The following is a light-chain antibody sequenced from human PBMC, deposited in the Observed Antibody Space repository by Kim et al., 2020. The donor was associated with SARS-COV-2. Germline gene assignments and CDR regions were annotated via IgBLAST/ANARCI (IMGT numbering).Light chain of an antibody. J-gene: IGLJ2*01. CDR3: QSGDTTENL. CDR1: SLRSFY. V-gene: IGLV3-19*01. Sequence: SSELTQDPAVSVALGQTVRITCQGDSLRSFYASWYQQRPGQAPILVIYGRNNRPSGIPDRFSGSSSGNTASMTITGAQAEEEADYYCQSGDTTENLFGGGTQLTVL. CDR2: GRN.